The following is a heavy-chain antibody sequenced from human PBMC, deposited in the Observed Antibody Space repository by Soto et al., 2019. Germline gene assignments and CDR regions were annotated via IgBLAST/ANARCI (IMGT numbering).Heavy chain of an antibody. CDR3: ASIGTYYYDSSGYSY. Sequence: QVQLVQSGAEVKEPGSSVKVSCKASGGTFSSYAISWVRQAPGQGLEWMGGIIPIFGTANYAQKFQGRVTITADESTSTAYMELSSLRSEDTAVYYCASIGTYYYDSSGYSYWGQGTLVTVSS. CDR1: GGTFSSYA. J-gene: IGHJ4*02. D-gene: IGHD3-22*01. V-gene: IGHV1-69*01. CDR2: IIPIFGTA.